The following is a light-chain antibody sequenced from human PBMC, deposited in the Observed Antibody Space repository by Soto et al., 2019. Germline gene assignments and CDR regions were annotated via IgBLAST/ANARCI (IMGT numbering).Light chain of an antibody. CDR3: QQYRSSPRT. CDR2: GTS. V-gene: IGKV3-20*01. J-gene: IGKJ1*01. Sequence: EIVLTQSPGTLSLSPGERATLSCRASQNVGSRYLAWYQQKPGQAPRLLIYGTSNRATGIPDRFSGSGSGTDFSLTISSLEPGDLAVYYCQQYRSSPRTFGQGTKVEIK. CDR1: QNVGSRY.